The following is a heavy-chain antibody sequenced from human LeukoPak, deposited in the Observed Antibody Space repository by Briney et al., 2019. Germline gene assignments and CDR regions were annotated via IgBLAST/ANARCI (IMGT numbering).Heavy chain of an antibody. Sequence: GGSLRLSCAASGFTFSSYWMSWVRQAPGKGLEWVSSISSSSSYIYYADSVKGRFTISRDNAKNSLYLQMNSLRAEDTAVYYCARDYSLSYYMDVWGKGTTVTVSS. J-gene: IGHJ6*03. CDR1: GFTFSSYW. D-gene: IGHD2-15*01. CDR2: ISSSSSYI. CDR3: ARDYSLSYYMDV. V-gene: IGHV3-21*01.